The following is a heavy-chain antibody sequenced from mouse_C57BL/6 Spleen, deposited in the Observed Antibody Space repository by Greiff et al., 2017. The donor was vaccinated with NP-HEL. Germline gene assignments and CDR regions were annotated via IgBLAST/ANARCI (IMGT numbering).Heavy chain of an antibody. D-gene: IGHD1-1*01. CDR2: SRNKANDYTT. Sequence: EVQVVESGGGLVQSGRSLRLSCATSGFTFSDFYMEWVRQAPGKGLEWIAASRNKANDYTTEYSASVKGRFIVSRDTSQSILYLQMNALRAEDTAIYYCARDAGGYYGLAYWGQGTLVTVSA. V-gene: IGHV7-1*01. CDR1: GFTFSDFY. CDR3: ARDAGGYYGLAY. J-gene: IGHJ3*01.